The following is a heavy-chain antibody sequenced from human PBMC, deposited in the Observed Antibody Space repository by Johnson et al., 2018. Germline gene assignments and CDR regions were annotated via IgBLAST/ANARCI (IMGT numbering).Heavy chain of an antibody. D-gene: IGHD2-21*01. CDR1: GGTFSTSS. Sequence: QVQLVQSGAEVKKPGSSXKVSCKASGGTFSTSSINWIRQAPGRGLVWMGGIIPVLGSPNYSQKFQGRVTISADESTSTGFMELTSLRSDDTAVYYCARMVRDAFDVWGPGTTVTVSS. CDR2: IIPVLGSP. J-gene: IGHJ3*01. CDR3: ARMVRDAFDV. V-gene: IGHV1-69*01.